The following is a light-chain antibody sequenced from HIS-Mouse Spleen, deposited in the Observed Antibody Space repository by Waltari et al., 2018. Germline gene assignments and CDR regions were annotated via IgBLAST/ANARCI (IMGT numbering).Light chain of an antibody. J-gene: IGLJ2*01. V-gene: IGLV2-14*03. Sequence: QPASVSGSPGQSITISCTGTSSDVGGYNYVSWYQQHPGKAPKLMIYDVSNRPSGVSNRFSGSKSGNTASLTISVLQAEDEADYYCSSYTSSSTEVFGGGTKLTVL. CDR3: SSYTSSSTEV. CDR2: DVS. CDR1: SSDVGGYNY.